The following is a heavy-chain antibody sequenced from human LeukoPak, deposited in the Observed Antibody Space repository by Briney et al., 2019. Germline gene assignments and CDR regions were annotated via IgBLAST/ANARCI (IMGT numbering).Heavy chain of an antibody. CDR3: ARVGAAGHYFDY. Sequence: GGSLRLSCAASGFTFSSYAMSWVRQAPGKGLEWVSAISGSGGSTYYADSVKGRFTISRDNSKNTPYLQMNGLRAEDTAVYYCARVGAAGHYFDYWGQGTLVTVSS. J-gene: IGHJ4*02. CDR2: ISGSGGST. V-gene: IGHV3-23*01. D-gene: IGHD6-13*01. CDR1: GFTFSSYA.